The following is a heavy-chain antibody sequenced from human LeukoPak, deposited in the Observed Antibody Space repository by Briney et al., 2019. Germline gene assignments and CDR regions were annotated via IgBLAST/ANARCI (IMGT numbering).Heavy chain of an antibody. Sequence: GGSLRLSCAASGFTFSSYWMHWVRQAPGKGLVWVSRINSDGSSTNYADSVKGRFTISRDNAKNSLYLQMNSLRAEDTAVYYCARVTAVAAPWVYWGQETQVTVSS. J-gene: IGHJ4*02. V-gene: IGHV3-74*01. CDR1: GFTFSSYW. CDR2: INSDGSST. CDR3: ARVTAVAAPWVY. D-gene: IGHD6-19*01.